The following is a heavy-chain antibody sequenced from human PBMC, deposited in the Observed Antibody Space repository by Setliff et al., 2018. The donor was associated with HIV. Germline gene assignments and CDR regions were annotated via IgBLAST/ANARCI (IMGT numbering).Heavy chain of an antibody. CDR1: GGSISSGSYY. CDR3: ARSTYYDVWTGHAVFDN. D-gene: IGHD3-3*01. V-gene: IGHV4-61*09. CDR2: FYTTGST. Sequence: SETLSLTCTVSGGSISSGSYYWSWIRQSAGKGLEWIGHFYTTGSTNYNPPLNSRVTISVDTSKNQFSLKLSSVTAADTAVYYCARSTYYDVWTGHAVFDNWGQGTPVTVSS. J-gene: IGHJ4*02.